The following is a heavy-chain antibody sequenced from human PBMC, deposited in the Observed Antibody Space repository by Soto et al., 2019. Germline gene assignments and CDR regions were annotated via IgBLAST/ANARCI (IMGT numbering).Heavy chain of an antibody. CDR2: IIPIFGTA. Sequence: GASVNVSCKASGCTFSSYAISWVRQAPGQGLEWMGGIIPIFGTANYAQKFQGRVTITADESTSTAYMELSSLRSEDTAVYYCAGPWKTKNYYYYYGMDVWGQGTTVTVSS. D-gene: IGHD1-1*01. V-gene: IGHV1-69*13. J-gene: IGHJ6*02. CDR3: AGPWKTKNYYYYYGMDV. CDR1: GCTFSSYA.